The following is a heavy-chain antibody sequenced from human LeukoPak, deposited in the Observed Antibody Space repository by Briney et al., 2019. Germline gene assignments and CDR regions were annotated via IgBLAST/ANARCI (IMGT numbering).Heavy chain of an antibody. J-gene: IGHJ4*02. V-gene: IGHV3-23*01. D-gene: IGHD6-19*01. CDR1: GFTFSSYA. CDR2: ISGSGGST. CDR3: AKSEAVAGIADY. Sequence: GGSLRLSCAASGFTFSSYAMSWVRQAPGKGLEWVSAISGSGGSTYYADSVKGRFTISRDNSKNTLYLQMNGLRAEDTAVYYCAKSEAVAGIADYWGQGILVTVSS.